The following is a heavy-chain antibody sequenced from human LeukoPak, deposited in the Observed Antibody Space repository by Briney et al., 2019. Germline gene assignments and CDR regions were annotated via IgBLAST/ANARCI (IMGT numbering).Heavy chain of an antibody. CDR1: GYTFTSYY. V-gene: IGHV1-46*01. CDR3: ARDPRRTVTTPPYFDY. D-gene: IGHD4-17*01. CDR2: INPSGGST. J-gene: IGHJ4*02. Sequence: ASVKVSCKASGYTFTSYYMHWVRQAPGQGLEWMGIINPSGGSTSYAQKFQGRVTMTRDTSTSTVYMELSSLRSEDTAVYYCARDPRRTVTTPPYFDYWGQGTLVTVSS.